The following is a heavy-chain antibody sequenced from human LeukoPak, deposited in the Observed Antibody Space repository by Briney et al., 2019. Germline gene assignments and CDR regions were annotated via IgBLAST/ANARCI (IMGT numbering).Heavy chain of an antibody. Sequence: SETLSLTCTVSGASISSFYWSWIRQPPGKGLEWIGYVHYTGDTNYDPSLKSRVTMSVDTSKKQFSLRLTSVTAADAAVYYCIGTTSAFDVWGQGTVVTVS. CDR3: IGTTSAFDV. CDR1: GASISSFY. V-gene: IGHV4-59*01. D-gene: IGHD1-1*01. J-gene: IGHJ3*01. CDR2: VHYTGDT.